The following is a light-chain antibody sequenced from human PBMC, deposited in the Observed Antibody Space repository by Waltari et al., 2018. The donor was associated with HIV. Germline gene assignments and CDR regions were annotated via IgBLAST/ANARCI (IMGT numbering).Light chain of an antibody. CDR3: AAWDSSLSGLKWV. Sequence: QSVLTQSPSASGTPGQRVTISCSGSTSNIGSNYVYWYQQLPGTAPKLLIYRNDQRPSGVPDRVSCSKSGSSAALAVSGLRSEDEADDYCAAWDSSLSGLKWVFGGGTKLTVL. J-gene: IGLJ3*02. CDR1: TSNIGSNY. CDR2: RND. V-gene: IGLV1-47*01.